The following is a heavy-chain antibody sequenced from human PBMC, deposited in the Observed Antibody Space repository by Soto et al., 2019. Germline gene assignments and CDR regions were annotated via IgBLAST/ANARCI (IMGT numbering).Heavy chain of an antibody. J-gene: IGHJ6*02. CDR3: ASPGSIAAPGNYYYYGMDV. CDR2: ISYDGSNK. V-gene: IGHV3-30-3*01. CDR1: GFTFSSHA. Sequence: GGSLSLSCAASGFTFSSHAMHWVRQAPGKGLEWVAVISYDGSNKYYADSVKGRFTISRDNSKNTLYLQMNSLRAEDTAVYYCASPGSIAAPGNYYYYGMDVWGQGTTVTVSS. D-gene: IGHD6-6*01.